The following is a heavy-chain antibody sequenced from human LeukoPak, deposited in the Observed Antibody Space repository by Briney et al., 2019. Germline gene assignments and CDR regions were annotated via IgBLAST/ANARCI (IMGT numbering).Heavy chain of an antibody. CDR2: ISSNGGST. CDR3: ARAQGSYDY. V-gene: IGHV3-64*01. Sequence: GGSLRLSCAASGFTLSSYAMHWVRQAPGKGLEYVSAISSNGGSTYYANSVKGRFTISRDNSKNTLYLQMGSLRAEDMAVYYCARAQGSYDYWGQGTLVTVSS. J-gene: IGHJ4*02. D-gene: IGHD3-10*01. CDR1: GFTLSSYA.